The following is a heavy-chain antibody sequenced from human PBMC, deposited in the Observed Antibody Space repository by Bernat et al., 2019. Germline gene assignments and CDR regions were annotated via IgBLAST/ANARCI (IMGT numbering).Heavy chain of an antibody. CDR1: GGSISSGGYY. Sequence: QVQLQESGPGLVKPSQTLSLTCTVSGGSISSGGYYWSWIRQPPGKGLEWIGYIYYSGSTYYNPSLKSRVTISVDTSKNQFSLKLSSVTAADTAVYYCAAGGTCTSCYYWFDPWGQGTLVTVSS. CDR2: IYYSGST. J-gene: IGHJ5*02. D-gene: IGHD2-2*01. CDR3: AAGGTCTSCYYWFDP. V-gene: IGHV4-30-4*08.